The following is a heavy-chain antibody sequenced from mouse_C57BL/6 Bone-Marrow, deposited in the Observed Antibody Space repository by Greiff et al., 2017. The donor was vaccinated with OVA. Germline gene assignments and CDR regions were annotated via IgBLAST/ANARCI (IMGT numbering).Heavy chain of an antibody. CDR3: ARASGGWLPVAY. Sequence: QVQLQQSGAELVKPGASVKLSCKASGYTFTSYWMHWVKQRPGRCLEWIGRIDPNSGGTKYNEKFKSKATLTVDKPSSTAYMQLSSLTSEDSAVYYCARASGGWLPVAYWGQGTLVTVSA. J-gene: IGHJ3*01. CDR1: GYTFTSYW. CDR2: IDPNSGGT. D-gene: IGHD2-3*01. V-gene: IGHV1-72*01.